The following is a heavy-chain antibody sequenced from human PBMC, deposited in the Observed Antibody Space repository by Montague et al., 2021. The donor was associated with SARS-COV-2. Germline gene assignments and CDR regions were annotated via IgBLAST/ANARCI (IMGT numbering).Heavy chain of an antibody. D-gene: IGHD3-22*01. CDR2: LYTLGNT. Sequence: TLSLTCAGDLHSVVVELRCWRQVHPPAVKSLWWIGCLYTLGNTNYNPSLKSRVTISVDTSKNQFSLKLSSVTAADTAVYYCARVPPYYYDSSGYYSGAFYIWGQGTMVTVSS. J-gene: IGHJ3*02. CDR1: LHSVVVEL. CDR3: ARVPPYYYDSSGYYSGAFYI. V-gene: IGHV4-61*02.